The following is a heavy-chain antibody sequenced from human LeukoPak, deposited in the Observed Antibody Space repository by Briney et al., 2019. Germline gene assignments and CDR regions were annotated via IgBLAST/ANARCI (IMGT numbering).Heavy chain of an antibody. J-gene: IGHJ5*02. V-gene: IGHV4-59*01. CDR1: GGSMMSYY. CDR3: ARVGDYYNSGSFSHDT. Sequence: SETLSLTCTVSGGSMMSYYWSWIRQPLGKGLEWIGYIYYSGSTFYNPSLKSRVTMSLDTSKNQFSLQLSSVTAADTAVYHCARVGDYYNSGSFSHDTWGQGTLVTVSS. D-gene: IGHD3-10*01. CDR2: IYYSGST.